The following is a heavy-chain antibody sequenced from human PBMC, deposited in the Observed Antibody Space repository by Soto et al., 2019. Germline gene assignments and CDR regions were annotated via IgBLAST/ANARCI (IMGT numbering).Heavy chain of an antibody. CDR3: ATRITVFGLLIPPFDP. CDR1: GYSISIGNY. CDR2: INHTGGT. D-gene: IGHD3-3*01. J-gene: IGHJ5*02. Sequence: PSETLSLTCPVSGYSISIGNYWGWIRQPPGKRLEWIGEINHTGGTHYNPSLKSRVTMSVDTSKNQFSLRLSSVTAADTAIYYCATRITVFGLLIPPFDPWGQGTQVTVSS. V-gene: IGHV4-38-2*01.